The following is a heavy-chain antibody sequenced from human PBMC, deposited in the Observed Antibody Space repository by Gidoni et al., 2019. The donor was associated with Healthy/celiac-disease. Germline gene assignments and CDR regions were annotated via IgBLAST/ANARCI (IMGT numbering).Heavy chain of an antibody. V-gene: IGHV3-74*01. CDR2: INSDGRRT. Sequence: EVQVVESGGGLVQPGGSLRLSCAASGFTFSSYWMHWVRQAPGKGLVWVSRINSDGRRTSYADSGKGRFTIARDNAKNTMYLQMNSLRADDTAVYYCARDVSIAAHDDAFDIWGKGTMVTVSS. J-gene: IGHJ3*02. CDR1: GFTFSSYW. D-gene: IGHD6-6*01. CDR3: ARDVSIAAHDDAFDI.